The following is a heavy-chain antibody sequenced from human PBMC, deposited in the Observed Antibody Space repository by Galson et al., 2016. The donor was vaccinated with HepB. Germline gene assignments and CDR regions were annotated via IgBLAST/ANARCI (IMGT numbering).Heavy chain of an antibody. D-gene: IGHD3-10*01. V-gene: IGHV4-39*02. CDR1: GGSISSCNGY. J-gene: IGHJ4*02. CDR3: AGRTYGSGNDY. CDR2: IYCSGTT. Sequence: SETLSLTCTVSGGSISSCNGYWGWVRQPPGKELEWIGSIYCSGTTFYKSSLKSRVTISVDTSKNHLSLRLTSVAAADTAVYYCAGRTYGSGNDYWGQGALVTVSS.